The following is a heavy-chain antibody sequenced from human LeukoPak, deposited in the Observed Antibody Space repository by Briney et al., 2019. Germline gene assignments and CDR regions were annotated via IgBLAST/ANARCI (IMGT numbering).Heavy chain of an antibody. CDR3: ARASLYSSGWPRFDY. CDR1: GGSFSGYY. V-gene: IGHV4-59*01. CDR2: IYYSGST. Sequence: PSETLSLTCAVYGGSFSGYYWSWIRQPPGKGLEWIGYIYYSGSTNYNPSLKSRVTISVDTSKNQFSLKLSSVTAADTAVYYCARASLYSSGWPRFDYWGQGTLVTVSS. J-gene: IGHJ4*02. D-gene: IGHD6-19*01.